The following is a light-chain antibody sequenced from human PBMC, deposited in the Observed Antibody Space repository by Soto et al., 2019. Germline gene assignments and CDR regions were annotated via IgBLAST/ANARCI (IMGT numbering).Light chain of an antibody. CDR1: QSISSW. V-gene: IGKV1-5*01. Sequence: DIQMTQSPSTLSASVGDRVTITCRASQSISSWLAWYQQKPGKAPKLLIYDASTLESGVPSRFSGSGSGTEFPLTISSLQSDDFATYYCQQYNSYPHTFDQGTKLEIK. CDR2: DAS. J-gene: IGKJ2*01. CDR3: QQYNSYPHT.